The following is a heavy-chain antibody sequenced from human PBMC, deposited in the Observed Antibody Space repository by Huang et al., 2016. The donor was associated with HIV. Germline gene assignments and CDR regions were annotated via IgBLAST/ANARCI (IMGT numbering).Heavy chain of an antibody. V-gene: IGHV1-2*02. Sequence: QVQLVQSGAEVKKPGASVKVSCRTSGYTFTGYFVHWVRQAPGQGLQWMGSINPLRGVTNYAQKFQGRVTMNRDTSIRTVYMELNRLRSDDTALYYCARTPYSGSHPDYWGQGTLVTVSS. CDR2: INPLRGVT. CDR3: ARTPYSGSHPDY. J-gene: IGHJ4*02. D-gene: IGHD2-15*01. CDR1: GYTFTGYF.